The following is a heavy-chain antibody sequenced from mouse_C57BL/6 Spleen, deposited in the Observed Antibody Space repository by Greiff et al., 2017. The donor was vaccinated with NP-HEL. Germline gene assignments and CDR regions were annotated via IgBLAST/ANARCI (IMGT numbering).Heavy chain of an antibody. Sequence: EVKLVESGGGLVKPGGSLKLSCAASGFTFSSYAMSWVRQTPEKRLEWVATISDGGSYTYYPDNVKGRFTISRDNAKNNLYLQMSHLKSEDTAMYYCAREGGYYGPSFAYWGQGTLVTVSA. J-gene: IGHJ3*01. D-gene: IGHD2-1*01. V-gene: IGHV5-4*01. CDR1: GFTFSSYA. CDR3: AREGGYYGPSFAY. CDR2: ISDGGSYT.